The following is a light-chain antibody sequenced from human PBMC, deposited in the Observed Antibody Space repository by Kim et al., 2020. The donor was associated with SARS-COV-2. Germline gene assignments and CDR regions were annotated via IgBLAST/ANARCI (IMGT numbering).Light chain of an antibody. V-gene: IGKV2-28*01. CDR1: QSLQHSNGNTF. Sequence: DIVMTQSPLSLPVTPGEPASISCRSSQSLQHSNGNTFLDWYLQKPGQSPQLLISLASNRASGVPDRFSGSGSGTDFTLKISRVEAEDVGVYYCMQALQTPLTFGGGTKVDIK. CDR2: LAS. J-gene: IGKJ4*01. CDR3: MQALQTPLT.